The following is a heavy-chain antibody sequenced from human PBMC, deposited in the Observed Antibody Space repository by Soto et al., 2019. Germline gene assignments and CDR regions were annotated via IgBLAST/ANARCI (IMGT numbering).Heavy chain of an antibody. V-gene: IGHV4-30-2*01. D-gene: IGHD3-10*01. CDR1: NVSISSGGYS. CDR3: ARGGDGCKLAY. J-gene: IGHJ4*02. Sequence: QLLLQESGSGLVKPSQTLSLTCAVSNVSISSGGYSWSWIRQPPGKGLEWIGYIYHSGSTYYNPSLKSRVTMSVDRSKNQFSLKLTSVTAADTAVYYCARGGDGCKLAYWGQGTLVTVSS. CDR2: IYHSGST.